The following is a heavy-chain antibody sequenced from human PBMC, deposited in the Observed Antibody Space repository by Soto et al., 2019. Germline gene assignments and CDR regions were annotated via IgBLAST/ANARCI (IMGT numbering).Heavy chain of an antibody. Sequence: EVHLVESGGGLVQPGRSLRLSCAASGFTFDDYAMHWVRQVPGKGLEWVSGINWSGGSIYYAGSVKGRFTISRDNAKNLLFMRMNSVGADVTALYYCVKGVRKPDAILGWGYCFDQWGQGTLVTVSS. CDR1: GFTFDDYA. CDR2: INWSGGSI. CDR3: VKGVRKPDAILGWGYCFDQ. J-gene: IGHJ4*02. V-gene: IGHV3-9*01. D-gene: IGHD2-2*02.